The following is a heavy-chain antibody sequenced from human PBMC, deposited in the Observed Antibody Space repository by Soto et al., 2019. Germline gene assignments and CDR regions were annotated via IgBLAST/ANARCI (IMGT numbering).Heavy chain of an antibody. V-gene: IGHV3-74*01. D-gene: IGHD1-26*01. CDR1: AFTFSSYW. CDR3: VRGYSCTDCIDY. CDR2: INNAGTTT. Sequence: RRSCAASAFTFSSYWMPWGRQAPGKGLAWVSRINNAGTTTTYADSVTGRCTISRDDAKNTLYLQMSSLRVEATAVFVRVRGYSCTDCIDYLDQGTPVNVSS. J-gene: IGHJ4*02.